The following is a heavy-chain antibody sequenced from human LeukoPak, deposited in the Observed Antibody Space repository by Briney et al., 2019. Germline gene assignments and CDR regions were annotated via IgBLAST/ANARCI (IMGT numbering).Heavy chain of an antibody. J-gene: IGHJ4*02. CDR3: TKSNSGDSPKSTFDY. Sequence: PGGSLRLSCAASGFTFSSYAVSWVRQAPGKGLEWVSAISGSGGSTYYADSVKGRFTISRDNSKNTLYLQMNSLRAEDTAVYYCTKSNSGDSPKSTFDYWGQGTLVTVSS. CDR2: ISGSGGST. D-gene: IGHD2-15*01. V-gene: IGHV3-23*01. CDR1: GFTFSSYA.